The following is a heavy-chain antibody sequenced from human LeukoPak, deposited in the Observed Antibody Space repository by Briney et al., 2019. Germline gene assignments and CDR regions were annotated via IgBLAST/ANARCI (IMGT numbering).Heavy chain of an antibody. CDR3: ARIGITASAGMDV. D-gene: IGHD6-13*01. CDR2: ISSTSATM. CDR1: GFTFSSYT. Sequence: GGSLRLSCAASGFTFSSYTMNWVRQAPGKGLEWIAYISSTSATMKYAESVKGRFTISRDNAKNSLNLQVNSLRAEDTAVYYCARIGITASAGMDVWGKGTTVTVSS. V-gene: IGHV3-48*04. J-gene: IGHJ6*04.